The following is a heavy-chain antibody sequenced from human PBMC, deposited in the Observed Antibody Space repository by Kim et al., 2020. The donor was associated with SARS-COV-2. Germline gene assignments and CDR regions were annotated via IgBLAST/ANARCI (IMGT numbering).Heavy chain of an antibody. CDR1: GGSFSGFH. J-gene: IGHJ6*02. Sequence: SETLSLTCAVYGGSFSGFHWSWIRQPPGKGLEWIGEINHSGSTNYNPSLKSRVTISVDTSKSQFSLKLNFVTAADTAVYYCARGRAGVVPSPILGIGPLYDYYAMDVWGRGTTVTVSS. D-gene: IGHD2-2*02. CDR3: ARGRAGVVPSPILGIGPLYDYYAMDV. CDR2: INHSGST. V-gene: IGHV4-34*01.